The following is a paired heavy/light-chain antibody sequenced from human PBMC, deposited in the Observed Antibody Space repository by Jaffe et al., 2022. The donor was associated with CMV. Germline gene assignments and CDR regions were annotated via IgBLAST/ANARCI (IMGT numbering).Light chain of an antibody. J-gene: IGKJ2*01. Sequence: DIQMTQSPSSLSASVGDRVTITCRASQGIRNDLGWYQQKPGKAPKRLIYAASTLQSGVPSRFSGSGSGTEFTLTISSLQPEDFATYYCLQHETYPYTFGQGTKVEIK. CDR2: AAS. CDR1: QGIRND. V-gene: IGKV1-17*01. CDR3: LQHETYPYT.
Heavy chain of an antibody. CDR2: IKSNVDGGTT. V-gene: IGHV3-15*01. CDR1: GFTFSNAW. J-gene: IGHJ4*02. D-gene: IGHD4-4*01. Sequence: EVQLVESGGGLVSPGGSLRLSCGASGFTFSNAWMSWVRQAPGKGLEWVGRIKSNVDGGTTDYAAPVKGRFAVSRDDSKNTLYLQMSSLKTEDTAVYYCTTFTITAINYWGQGTLVTVSS. CDR3: TTFTITAINY.